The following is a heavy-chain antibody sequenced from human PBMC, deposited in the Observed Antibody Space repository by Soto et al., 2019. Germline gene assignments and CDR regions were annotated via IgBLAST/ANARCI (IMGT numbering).Heavy chain of an antibody. V-gene: IGHV4-59*01. CDR2: IYYSGST. CDR3: ARGGGVYYDFWSGYYTRFDP. CDR1: GGSISSYY. J-gene: IGHJ5*02. Sequence: SETLSLTCTVSGGSISSYYWSWIRQPPGKGLEWIGYIYYSGSTNYNPSLKSRVTISVDTSKNQFSLKLSSVTAADTAVYYCARGGGVYYDFWSGYYTRFDPWGQGTLVTVS. D-gene: IGHD3-3*01.